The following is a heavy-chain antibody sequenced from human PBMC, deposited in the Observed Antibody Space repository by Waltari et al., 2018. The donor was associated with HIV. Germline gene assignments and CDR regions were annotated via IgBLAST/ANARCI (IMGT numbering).Heavy chain of an antibody. CDR2: IKPNNGGT. D-gene: IGHD3-10*01. J-gene: IGHJ4*02. CDR1: GYTFTGYD. Sequence: QVQLVQSGAEVKKPGASVKVACKASGYTFTGYDMHWVRQAPGQGRGLMGRIKPNNGGTSYTHKFHGRVTLTGDTSISTAYMELSRLRSDDTAVYYCARGDYGSGSYYHRHLFSLDNWGQGTLVTVSS. CDR3: ARGDYGSGSYYHRHLFSLDN. V-gene: IGHV1-2*06.